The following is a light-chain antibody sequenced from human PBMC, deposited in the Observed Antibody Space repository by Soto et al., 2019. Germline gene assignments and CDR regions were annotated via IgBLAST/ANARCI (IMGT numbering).Light chain of an antibody. CDR2: EVT. J-gene: IGLJ2*01. Sequence: QSALTQPPSASGSPGQSVTISCTGTSSDVGGFNFVSWCQQHPGKAPKPLIYEVTKRPSGVPDRFSASKSGNTASLTVSGLQAEDEADYYCSSYARSNSVVFGGGTKLTVL. V-gene: IGLV2-8*01. CDR1: SSDVGGFNF. CDR3: SSYARSNSVV.